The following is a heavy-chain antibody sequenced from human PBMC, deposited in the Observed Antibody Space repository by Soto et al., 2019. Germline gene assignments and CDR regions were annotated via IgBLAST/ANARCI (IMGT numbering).Heavy chain of an antibody. CDR3: ARSGPLYDSTGFYWYFDL. CDR1: GGSTSSGDYY. V-gene: IGHV4-30-4*01. D-gene: IGHD3-22*01. CDR2: IYYSGST. Sequence: LSLTCTVSGGSTSSGDYYWSWIRQPPGKGLEWIGYIYYSGSTYYNPSLKSRITISVDTSKNQSSLKLSSVTAADTAVYYCARSGPLYDSTGFYWYFDLWGRGTLVTVSS. J-gene: IGHJ2*01.